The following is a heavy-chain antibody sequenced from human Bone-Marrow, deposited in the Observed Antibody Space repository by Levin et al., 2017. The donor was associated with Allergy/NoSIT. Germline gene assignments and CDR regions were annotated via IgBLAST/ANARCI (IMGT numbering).Heavy chain of an antibody. V-gene: IGHV2-5*02. Sequence: KLSGPTLVKPTQTLTLTCTFSGFSLTTTGVGVGWIRQPPGKALEWLAVIYWDNDKRYSPSLKSGLTISKDTSKNQVVLTMTNVDPVDTATYYCARRKNYYDGGFYWGAVDYWGQGTLVTVSS. J-gene: IGHJ4*02. CDR1: GFSLTTTGVG. D-gene: IGHD3-22*01. CDR2: IYWDNDK. CDR3: ARRKNYYDGGFYWGAVDY.